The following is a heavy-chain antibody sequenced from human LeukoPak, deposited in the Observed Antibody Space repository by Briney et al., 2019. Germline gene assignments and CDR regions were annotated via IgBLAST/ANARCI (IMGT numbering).Heavy chain of an antibody. V-gene: IGHV3-7*03. CDR3: AKGKWYSGTYHFDY. D-gene: IGHD1-26*01. CDR1: GFTFSGFW. J-gene: IGHJ4*02. CDR2: IKQDGSEK. Sequence: GGSLRLSCAASGFTFSGFWMSWVRQAPGKGLEWVANIKQDGSEKYHVDSVKGRFTISRDNAKNSLYLQMNSLRAEDTALYYCAKGKWYSGTYHFDYWGQGTLVTVSS.